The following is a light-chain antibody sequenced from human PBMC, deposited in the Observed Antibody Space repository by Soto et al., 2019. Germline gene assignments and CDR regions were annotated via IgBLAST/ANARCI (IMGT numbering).Light chain of an antibody. J-gene: IGLJ1*01. CDR2: DVS. CDR3: SSYRTSNTRQIV. Sequence: QSALTQPASVSGSPGQSITISCTGTSSDVGGYNYVSWYQHHLGKAPKLMIYDVSNRPSGVSNRFSGSKSGNTASLSISGLQPEDEADYYCSSYRTSNTRQIVCGTGTKVTVL. V-gene: IGLV2-14*03. CDR1: SSDVGGYNY.